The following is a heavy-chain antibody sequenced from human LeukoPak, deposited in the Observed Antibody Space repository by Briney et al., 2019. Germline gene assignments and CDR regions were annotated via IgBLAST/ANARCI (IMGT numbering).Heavy chain of an antibody. CDR2: ISYDGSHK. J-gene: IGHJ5*02. CDR3: AKGARGDTVTSIVGLNWFDP. D-gene: IGHD4-17*01. Sequence: PGGSLRLSCAASGLTFRSYGMHWVRQAPGKGLDWVAVISYDGSHKYYADSAKGRFSISRDNSKNTLYLQMNSLRADDTAVYYCAKGARGDTVTSIVGLNWFDPWGQGTLVTVSS. CDR1: GLTFRSYG. V-gene: IGHV3-30*18.